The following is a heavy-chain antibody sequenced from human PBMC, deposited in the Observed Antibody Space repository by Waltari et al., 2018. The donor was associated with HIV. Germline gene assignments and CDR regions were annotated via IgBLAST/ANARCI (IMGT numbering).Heavy chain of an antibody. CDR2: VNHSGST. CDR3: ARMPILGYGSYAFDS. CDR1: SESFSGNY. Sequence: QVQLKQWGAGLLKPSETLSLTCAVYSESFSGNYWSWIRQPPGKGLEWIGDVNHSGSTNYNQSLKSRVTISVDTSKNQFSLRLTSVTAADTALYYCARMPILGYGSYAFDSWGQGMLVTVSS. J-gene: IGHJ4*02. D-gene: IGHD6-13*01. V-gene: IGHV4-34*01.